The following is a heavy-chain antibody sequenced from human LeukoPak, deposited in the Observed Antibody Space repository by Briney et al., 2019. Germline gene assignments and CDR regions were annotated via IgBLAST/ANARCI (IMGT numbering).Heavy chain of an antibody. J-gene: IGHJ6*02. CDR2: IYYSGSI. V-gene: IGHV4-30-4*08. CDR1: GGSIRSGDYS. Sequence: PSETLSLTCTVSGGSIRSGDYSWNWIRQHPGKGLEWIGYIYYSGSIYYNPSLKSRVTISVDTSKNQFSLKLSSVTAADTAVYYCARAFDIVVVPGGMDVWGQGTTVTVSS. D-gene: IGHD2-2*01. CDR3: ARAFDIVVVPGGMDV.